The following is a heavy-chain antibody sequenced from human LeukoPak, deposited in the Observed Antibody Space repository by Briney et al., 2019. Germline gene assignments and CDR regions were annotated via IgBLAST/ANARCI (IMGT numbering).Heavy chain of an antibody. Sequence: GESLKISCKGSGYSFTSYWIGWVRQMPGKGLEWMGIIYPGDSDTRYSPSFQGQVTISADKSISTAYLQWSSLKASDTAMYYCATSSTGYYYDSSGYSPDEAFDIWGQGTMVTVSS. CDR3: ATSSTGYYYDSSGYSPDEAFDI. CDR1: GYSFTSYW. J-gene: IGHJ3*02. V-gene: IGHV5-51*01. D-gene: IGHD3-22*01. CDR2: IYPGDSDT.